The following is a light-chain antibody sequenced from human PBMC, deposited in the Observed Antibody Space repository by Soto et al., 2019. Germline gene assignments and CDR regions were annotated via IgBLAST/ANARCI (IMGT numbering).Light chain of an antibody. CDR2: GAS. Sequence: EIVMTQSPATLSVSPGERATLSCRASQSVSSYLAWYQQKPGQAPRLLIYGASTRATGIPARFSGSGSGTEFTLIISSLQSEDFAVYYCQQYNDWWTFGQGTKVDIK. CDR3: QQYNDWWT. CDR1: QSVSSY. V-gene: IGKV3-15*01. J-gene: IGKJ1*01.